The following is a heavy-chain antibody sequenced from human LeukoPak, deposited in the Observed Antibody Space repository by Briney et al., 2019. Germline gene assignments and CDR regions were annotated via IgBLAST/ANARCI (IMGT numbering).Heavy chain of an antibody. Sequence: GGSLRPSCAASGFMFSSYSMKWVRQAPGKGLEWISYISSKSTSIYYADSVKGRFTVSRDNAESSLYLHMSSLRAEDTAVYYCATGMWGYCSRTSCSLDYWGQGTLVTVSS. CDR1: GFMFSSYS. J-gene: IGHJ4*02. D-gene: IGHD2-2*01. CDR3: ATGMWGYCSRTSCSLDY. CDR2: ISSKSTSI. V-gene: IGHV3-48*01.